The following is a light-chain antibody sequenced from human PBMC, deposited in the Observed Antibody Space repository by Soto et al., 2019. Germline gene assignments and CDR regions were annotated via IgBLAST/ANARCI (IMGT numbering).Light chain of an antibody. J-gene: IGKJ2*01. CDR2: GSS. V-gene: IGKV3-20*01. CDR1: QSVSNNY. Sequence: EVVLTQSPGTLSLSPEERATLSCRASQSVSNNYLAWYQQKPGQGPRLLIFGSSDRATGIPDRFSGSGSGTDFTLTISRLEPEDFAVYYCQHYGSPPPYTFGQGTKLEIK. CDR3: QHYGSPPPYT.